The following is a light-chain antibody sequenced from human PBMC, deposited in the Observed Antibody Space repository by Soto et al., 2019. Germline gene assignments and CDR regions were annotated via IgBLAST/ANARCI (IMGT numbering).Light chain of an antibody. J-gene: IGLJ1*01. CDR3: SSYAGAITFYV. Sequence: QSVLTQPASVSGSPGQSITISCTGTSSDVGTYTLVSWYQQHPGKAPKLVIYEVNKRPAGVSKRFSGSKSGDTASLTISGLQAEDEADYYCSSYAGAITFYVFGIGTKVTVL. V-gene: IGLV2-23*02. CDR2: EVN. CDR1: SSDVGTYTL.